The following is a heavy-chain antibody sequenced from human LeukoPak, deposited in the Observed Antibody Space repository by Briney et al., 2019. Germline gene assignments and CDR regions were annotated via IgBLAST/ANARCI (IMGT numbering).Heavy chain of an antibody. CDR3: ARVGYSSNWHAYDY. CDR1: GFTFSTYW. D-gene: IGHD6-13*01. CDR2: TNSEGSST. J-gene: IGHJ4*02. V-gene: IGHV3-74*01. Sequence: GGSLRLSCAASGFTFSTYWIHWVRQAPGKGLVWVSRTNSEGSSTSYADSVKGRFTVSRDNAKNTLYLQVSSLRAEDTAVYYCARVGYSSNWHAYDYWGRGTLVTVSS.